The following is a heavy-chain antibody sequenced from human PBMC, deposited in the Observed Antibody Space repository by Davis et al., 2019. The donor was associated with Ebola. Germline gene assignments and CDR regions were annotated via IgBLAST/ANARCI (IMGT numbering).Heavy chain of an antibody. CDR2: IYYSGST. J-gene: IGHJ6*04. CDR1: GGSFSGYY. Sequence: SETLSLTCAVYGGSFSGYYWSWIRQPPGKGLEWIGYIYYSGSTYYNPSLKSRVTISVDTSKNQFSLKLSSVTAADTAVYYCARVVLLWFGELLYYYYGMDVWGKGTTVTVSS. V-gene: IGHV4-30-4*08. D-gene: IGHD3-10*01. CDR3: ARVVLLWFGELLYYYYGMDV.